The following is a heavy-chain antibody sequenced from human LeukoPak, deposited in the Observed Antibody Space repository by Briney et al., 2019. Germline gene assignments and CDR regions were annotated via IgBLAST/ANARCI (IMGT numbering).Heavy chain of an antibody. CDR3: AKGPQGD. D-gene: IGHD3-16*01. V-gene: IGHV3-23*01. CDR1: GLTFSNYA. Sequence: GGSLRLSCAASGLTFSNYAMNWVRQAPGKGLECVSAIDSGGGTYYADSVKGRFTISRDNSKNTLYLQLNSLRAEDTAVYYCAKGPQGDWGQGALVTVSS. CDR2: IDSGGGT. J-gene: IGHJ4*02.